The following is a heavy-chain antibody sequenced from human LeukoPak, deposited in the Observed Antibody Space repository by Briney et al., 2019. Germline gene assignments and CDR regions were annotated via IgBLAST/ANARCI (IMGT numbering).Heavy chain of an antibody. J-gene: IGHJ4*02. Sequence: SETLSLTCAVYGGSFSGYYWSWIRHPPGKGLEWIGEINHSGSTNYNPSLKSRVTISVDTSKNQFSLKLSSVTAADTAVYYCARRHSSSWQRAVDYWGQGTLVTVSS. V-gene: IGHV4-34*01. CDR3: ARRHSSSWQRAVDY. CDR2: INHSGST. D-gene: IGHD6-13*01. CDR1: GGSFSGYY.